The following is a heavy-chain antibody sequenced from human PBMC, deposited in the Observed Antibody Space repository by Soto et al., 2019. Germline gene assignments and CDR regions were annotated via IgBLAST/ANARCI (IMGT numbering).Heavy chain of an antibody. CDR2: MNPNSGNT. CDR1: GYTFSRYE. Sequence: QVPLVQSGAEVKKPGASVKVSCKASGYTFSRYEINWVRQATGQGLEWMGWMNPNSGNTGYAQKFQGRVTMTRNTSISTAYMELSSLRSEDTAVYYCARGQSGYSSGWSPNDYWGQGTLVTVSS. J-gene: IGHJ4*02. V-gene: IGHV1-8*01. D-gene: IGHD6-19*01. CDR3: ARGQSGYSSGWSPNDY.